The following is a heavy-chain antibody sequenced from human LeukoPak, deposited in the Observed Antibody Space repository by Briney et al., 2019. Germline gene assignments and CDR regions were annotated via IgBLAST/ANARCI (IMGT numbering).Heavy chain of an antibody. Sequence: GGSLRLSCAASGFTFSSYSVNWVRQAPGKGLEWVSSISSSSSYIYYADSVKGRFTISRDNAKNSLYLQMNSLRAEDTAVYYCARDGPTYYYDSSGCYYMDVWGKGTTVTVSS. V-gene: IGHV3-21*01. J-gene: IGHJ6*03. CDR3: ARDGPTYYYDSSGCYYMDV. CDR2: ISSSSSYI. CDR1: GFTFSSYS. D-gene: IGHD3-22*01.